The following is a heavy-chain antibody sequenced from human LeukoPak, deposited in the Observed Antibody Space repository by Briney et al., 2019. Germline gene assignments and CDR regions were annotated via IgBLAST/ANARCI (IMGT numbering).Heavy chain of an antibody. Sequence: GGSLRLSCAASGFTVSSNYMSWVRQAPGKGLEWVSVIYSGGSTYYADSVEGRFTISRDNSKNTLYLQMNSLRAEDTAVYYCAAGYSSPTYCDYWGQGTLVTVSS. CDR2: IYSGGST. V-gene: IGHV3-53*01. J-gene: IGHJ4*02. CDR1: GFTVSSNY. CDR3: AAGYSSPTYCDY. D-gene: IGHD6-13*01.